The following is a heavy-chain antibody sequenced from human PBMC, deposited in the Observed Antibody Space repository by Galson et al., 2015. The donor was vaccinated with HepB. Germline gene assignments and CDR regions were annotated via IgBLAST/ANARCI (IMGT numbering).Heavy chain of an antibody. CDR1: GFTFSSYA. Sequence: SLRLSCAASGFTFSSYAMSWVRQAPGKGLEWVSAISGSGGSTYYADSVKGRFTISRDNSKNTLYLQMNSLRAEDTAVYYCANPELTNIAAAGTSHLNDAFDIWGQGTMVTVSS. CDR3: ANPELTNIAAAGTSHLNDAFDI. V-gene: IGHV3-23*01. D-gene: IGHD6-13*01. CDR2: ISGSGGST. J-gene: IGHJ3*02.